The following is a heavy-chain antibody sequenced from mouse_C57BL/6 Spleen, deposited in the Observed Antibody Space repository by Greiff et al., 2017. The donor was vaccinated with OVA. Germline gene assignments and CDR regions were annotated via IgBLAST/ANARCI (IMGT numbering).Heavy chain of an antibody. V-gene: IGHV1-4*01. CDR3: ARSGDGYPFAY. CDR2: INPSSGYT. D-gene: IGHD2-3*01. J-gene: IGHJ3*01. Sequence: VQLQQSGAELARPGASVKMSCKASGYTFTSYTMHWVKQRPGQGLEWIGYINPSSGYTKYNQKFKDKATLTADKSSSTAYMQLSSLTSEASAVYYCARSGDGYPFAYWGQGTLVTVSA. CDR1: GYTFTSYT.